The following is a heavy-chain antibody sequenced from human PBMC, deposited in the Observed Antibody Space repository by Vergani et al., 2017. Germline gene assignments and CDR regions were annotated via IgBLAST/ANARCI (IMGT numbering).Heavy chain of an antibody. Sequence: LQLQESGSGLVKPSQTLSLTCTVSGGSISSYYWSWIRQPPGKGLEWVSVIYSGGSTYYADSVKGRFTISRDNSKNTLYLQMNSLRAEDTAVYYCARGTWGPNFDYWGQGTLVTVSS. CDR2: IYSGGST. CDR3: ARGTWGPNFDY. V-gene: IGHV3-53*01. J-gene: IGHJ4*02. D-gene: IGHD3-16*01. CDR1: GGSISSYY.